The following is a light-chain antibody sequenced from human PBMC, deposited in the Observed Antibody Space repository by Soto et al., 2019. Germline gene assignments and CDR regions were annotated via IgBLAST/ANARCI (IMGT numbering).Light chain of an antibody. CDR1: SSDVGGYNC. CDR2: DVS. CDR3: TSYTRTSSTTYV. J-gene: IGLJ1*01. V-gene: IGLV2-14*01. Sequence: QSVLTQPASVSGSPGQSITISCTGTSSDVGGYNCVSWYQQHPGKAPKLMIYDVSNRPSGVSNRFSGSKSGNTASLTISGLQAEDEADYYCTSYTRTSSTTYVFGTGTKVTVL.